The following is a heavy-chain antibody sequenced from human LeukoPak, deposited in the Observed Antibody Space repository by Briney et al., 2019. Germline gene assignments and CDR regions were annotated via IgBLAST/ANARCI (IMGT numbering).Heavy chain of an antibody. D-gene: IGHD3-22*01. CDR3: ARDYFDSSDYPQTYYYYYMDV. J-gene: IGHJ6*03. CDR1: GFAFSSFA. Sequence: GGSLRLSCAASGFAFSSFAMGWVRQAPGKGLEWVASISSTSTFIYSADSVKGRFTISRDTAKNSLFLQMNSLRAEDTAIYYCARDYFDSSDYPQTYYYYYMDVWGKGTTVTVSS. CDR2: ISSTSTFI. V-gene: IGHV3-21*01.